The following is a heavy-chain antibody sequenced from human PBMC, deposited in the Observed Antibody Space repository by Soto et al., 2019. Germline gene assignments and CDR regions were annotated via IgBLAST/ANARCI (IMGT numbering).Heavy chain of an antibody. CDR3: ARIRGGPIAVAGTVDYFDY. CDR1: GFTFSSYW. Sequence: GGSLRLSXAASGFTFSSYWMSWVRQAPGKGLEWVANIKQDGSEKYYVDSVKGRFTISRDNAKNSLYLQMNSLRAEDTAVYYCARIRGGPIAVAGTVDYFDYWGQGTLVTVSS. J-gene: IGHJ4*02. D-gene: IGHD6-19*01. V-gene: IGHV3-7*03. CDR2: IKQDGSEK.